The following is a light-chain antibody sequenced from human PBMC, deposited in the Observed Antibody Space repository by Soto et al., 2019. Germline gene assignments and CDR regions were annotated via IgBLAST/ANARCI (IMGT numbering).Light chain of an antibody. CDR3: CSYAGSSTLI. J-gene: IGLJ2*01. CDR1: SSDLGSYKF. Sequence: QSALTQPASVSGSPGQSITLSCTGTSSDLGSYKFVSWYQHHPGKAPKLMIYEGSKRPSGVSNRFSGSKSGNTASLTISGLQAEDEADYYCCSYAGSSTLIFGGGTKLTVL. CDR2: EGS. V-gene: IGLV2-23*01.